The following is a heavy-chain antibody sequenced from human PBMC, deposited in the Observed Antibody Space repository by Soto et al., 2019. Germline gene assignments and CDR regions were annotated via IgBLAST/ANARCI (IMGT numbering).Heavy chain of an antibody. D-gene: IGHD6-19*01. J-gene: IGHJ1*01. Sequence: SETLSLTCAVYGGSFSGYYWSWIRQPPGKGLEWIGEINHSGSTNYNPSLKSRVTISVDTSKNQFSLKLSSVTAADTAVYYCARPRWLAMRAEYFQHWGQGTLVTVSS. CDR1: GGSFSGYY. CDR2: INHSGST. V-gene: IGHV4-34*01. CDR3: ARPRWLAMRAEYFQH.